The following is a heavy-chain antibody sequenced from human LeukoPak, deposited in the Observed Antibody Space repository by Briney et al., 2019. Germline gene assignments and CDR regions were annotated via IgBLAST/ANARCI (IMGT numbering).Heavy chain of an antibody. CDR2: MYYSGTT. J-gene: IGHJ3*02. CDR1: GGSVTSSSYY. V-gene: IGHV4-39*01. CDR3: ARWGRVHTAMPDAFDI. D-gene: IGHD5-18*01. Sequence: SETLSLTCTVSGGSVTSSSYYWGWIRQPPGKGLEWIGYMYYSGTTYYNPSLKSRVTISVDTSKNQFSLKLRSVTAADTAVYYCARWGRVHTAMPDAFDIWGQGTVVTVSS.